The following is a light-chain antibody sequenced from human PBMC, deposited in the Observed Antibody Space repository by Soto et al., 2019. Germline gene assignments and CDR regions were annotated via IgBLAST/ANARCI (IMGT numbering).Light chain of an antibody. V-gene: IGLV2-14*03. J-gene: IGLJ1*01. CDR1: SSDIGGYNY. Sequence: QSALTQPASVSGSPGQSITISSTGTSSDIGGYNYVSWYQHHPGKAPKLMIYHVTNRPSGVSNRFSGSKSGNTASLTISGLQAEDEADYYCSSYTSSSTYVFATGTKVTVL. CDR2: HVT. CDR3: SSYTSSSTYV.